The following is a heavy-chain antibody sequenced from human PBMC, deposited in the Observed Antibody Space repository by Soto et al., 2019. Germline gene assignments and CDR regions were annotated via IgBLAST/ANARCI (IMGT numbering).Heavy chain of an antibody. J-gene: IGHJ4*02. D-gene: IGHD2-15*01. CDR2: IIPILGIA. CDR3: ASGYCSGGSCYSSDY. CDR1: GGTFSSYT. Sequence: QVQLVQSGAEVKKPGSSVKVSCKASGGTFSSYTISWVRQAPGQGLEWMGRIIPILGIANYAQKFQGRVTITADKSTITAYMELRSLRSEDTAVYYCASGYCSGGSCYSSDYWGQGTLVTVSS. V-gene: IGHV1-69*02.